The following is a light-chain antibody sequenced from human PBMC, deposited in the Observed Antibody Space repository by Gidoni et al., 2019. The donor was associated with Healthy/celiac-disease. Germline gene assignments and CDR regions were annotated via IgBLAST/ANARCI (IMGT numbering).Light chain of an antibody. Sequence: QPVLTQSSSASASLGSSVKLTCTLSSGHSSYIIAWHQQQPGKAPRYLMKLEGSGSYNKGSGVPDRFSGSSSGADRYLTISNLQSEDEADYYCETWDSNEVFGGGTKLTVL. CDR2: LEGSGSY. CDR1: SGHSSYI. J-gene: IGLJ3*02. CDR3: ETWDSNEV. V-gene: IGLV4-60*03.